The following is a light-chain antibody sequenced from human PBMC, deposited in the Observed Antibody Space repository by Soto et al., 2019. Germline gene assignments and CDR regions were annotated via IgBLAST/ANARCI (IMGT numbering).Light chain of an antibody. CDR3: QQYNIFAYT. V-gene: IGKV1-5*03. CDR2: KTS. Sequence: DIQMTQSPSTLSASVGDRVTITCRASQSVSTWLAWYQQKPGKSPKLLIYKTSTLDSGVPSRFSASGSGTEFTLTVSSLQPDDFATYYCQQYNIFAYTFSEGTKLEIK. CDR1: QSVSTW. J-gene: IGKJ2*01.